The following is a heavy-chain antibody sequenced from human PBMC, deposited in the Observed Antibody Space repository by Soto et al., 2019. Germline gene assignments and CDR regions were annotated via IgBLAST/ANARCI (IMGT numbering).Heavy chain of an antibody. CDR1: GYIFTSYW. CDR2: IYPGDSDT. CDR3: ARIQSGSYLYNWFDP. Sequence: PGESLKISCKGSGYIFTSYWIGWVRQMPGKGLEWMGIIYPGDSDTRYSPSFQGQVTISADKSISTAYLQWSSLKASDTAMYYCARIQSGSYLYNWFDPWGQRTLVPASS. D-gene: IGHD1-26*01. J-gene: IGHJ5*02. V-gene: IGHV5-51*01.